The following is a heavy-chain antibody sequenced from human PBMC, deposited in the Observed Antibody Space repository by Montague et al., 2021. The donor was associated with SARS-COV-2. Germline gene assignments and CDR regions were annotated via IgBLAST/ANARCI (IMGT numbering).Heavy chain of an antibody. CDR3: ARDLIGYSYGFDY. J-gene: IGHJ4*02. CDR2: ISYDGSNK. Sequence: SLRLSCAASGFTFRSYAMHWGRQAPGKGLEWVAVISYDGSNKYYADSVKGRFTISRDNSKNTLYLQMNSLRAEDTAVYYCARDLIGYSYGFDYWGQGTLVTVSS. CDR1: GFTFRSYA. D-gene: IGHD5-18*01. V-gene: IGHV3-30-3*01.